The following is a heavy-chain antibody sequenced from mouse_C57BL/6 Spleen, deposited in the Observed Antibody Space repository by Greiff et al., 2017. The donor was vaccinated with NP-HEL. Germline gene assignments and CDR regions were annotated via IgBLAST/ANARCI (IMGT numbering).Heavy chain of an antibody. J-gene: IGHJ3*01. Sequence: VKLQESGAELVKPGASVKLSCKASGYTFTEYTIHWVKQRSGQGLEWIGWFYPGSGSIKYNEKFKDKATLTADKSSSTVYMELSRLTSEDSAVYFCARHEDDYGSSPAWFAYWGQGTLVTVSA. CDR1: GYTFTEYT. V-gene: IGHV1-62-2*01. D-gene: IGHD1-1*01. CDR3: ARHEDDYGSSPAWFAY. CDR2: FYPGSGSI.